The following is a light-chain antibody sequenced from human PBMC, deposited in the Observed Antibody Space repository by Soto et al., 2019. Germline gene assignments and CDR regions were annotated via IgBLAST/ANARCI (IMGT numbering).Light chain of an antibody. V-gene: IGKV4-1*01. Sequence: DIVMTQSPDSLAVSLGERATINCKSSQRVLYSSNNKNYLAWYQQRRGQPPKLLIYWASTRESGVPDRFSDSESGTDFTLTITSLQAENVAVYYCQQYESTPPTFGQGTKLEIK. CDR1: QRVLYSSNNKNY. J-gene: IGKJ2*01. CDR3: QQYESTPPT. CDR2: WAS.